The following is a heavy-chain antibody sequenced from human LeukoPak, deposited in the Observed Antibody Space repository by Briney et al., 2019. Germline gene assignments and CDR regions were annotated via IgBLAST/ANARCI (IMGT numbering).Heavy chain of an antibody. Sequence: GGSLRLSCAASGFTFSSYAMSWARQAPGKGLEWVSAVNARGYSTYYADSVKGRFTISRDNSKNTVFLQMSSLRVEDTAVYYCARSEKYYYDSSGYYYEPYAFDIWGQGTMVTVSS. J-gene: IGHJ3*02. CDR3: ARSEKYYYDSSGYYYEPYAFDI. CDR2: VNARGYST. D-gene: IGHD3-22*01. V-gene: IGHV3-23*01. CDR1: GFTFSSYA.